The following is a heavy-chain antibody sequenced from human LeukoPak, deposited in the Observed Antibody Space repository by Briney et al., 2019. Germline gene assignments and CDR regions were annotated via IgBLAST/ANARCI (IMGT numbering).Heavy chain of an antibody. V-gene: IGHV4-59*01. CDR3: ARSRQQWLPLGAFDY. J-gene: IGHJ4*02. D-gene: IGHD6-19*01. Sequence: AETLSLTCTVSGGSISSYYWSWIRQPPGKGLEWIGYIYYSGSTNYNPSLKSRVTISVDTSKNQFSLKLSSVTAADTAVYYCARSRQQWLPLGAFDYWGQGTLVTVSS. CDR1: GGSISSYY. CDR2: IYYSGST.